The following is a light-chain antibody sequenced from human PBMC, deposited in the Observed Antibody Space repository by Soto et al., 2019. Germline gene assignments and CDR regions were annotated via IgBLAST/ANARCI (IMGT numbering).Light chain of an antibody. CDR3: QHYNDFPWT. J-gene: IGKJ1*01. V-gene: IGKV1-5*03. CDR1: QTISNW. CDR2: QAS. Sequence: DIPMTQSPSTLSASVGDRVTITCRASQTISNWLAWYQQKPGKAPTLLIYQASNLESGVPPRFSGSGSGTEFTLTISSLQPDDFATYYCQHYNDFPWTFGQGTTVEI.